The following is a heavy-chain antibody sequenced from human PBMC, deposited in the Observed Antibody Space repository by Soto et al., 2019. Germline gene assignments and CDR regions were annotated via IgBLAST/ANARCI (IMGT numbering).Heavy chain of an antibody. CDR1: GGSINSDKYY. Sequence: PSETLSLTCSVSGGSINSDKYYWSWIRQPPGKGLEWIGEINHSGSTNYNPSLKSRVTISVDTSKNQFSLKLSSVTAADTAVYYCARGLSSRVTRLDYWGQGTLVTVSS. CDR3: ARGLSSRVTRLDY. D-gene: IGHD3-10*01. J-gene: IGHJ4*02. V-gene: IGHV4-34*01. CDR2: INHSGST.